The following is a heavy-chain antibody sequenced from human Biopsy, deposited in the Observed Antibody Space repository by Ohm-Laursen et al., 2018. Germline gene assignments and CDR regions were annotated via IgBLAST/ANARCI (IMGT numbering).Heavy chain of an antibody. Sequence: SDTLSLTWGVSGFSISSGFHWAWIRQPPGKGLERIGFIYRTGTTTYNPSFKSRVAMAVGTSKNQFSLTLNSVTAADTAVYYCARMKGRGYFDYWGQGTLVIVSS. D-gene: IGHD2-15*01. CDR1: GFSISSGFH. CDR2: IYRTGTT. CDR3: ARMKGRGYFDY. V-gene: IGHV4-38-2*01. J-gene: IGHJ4*02.